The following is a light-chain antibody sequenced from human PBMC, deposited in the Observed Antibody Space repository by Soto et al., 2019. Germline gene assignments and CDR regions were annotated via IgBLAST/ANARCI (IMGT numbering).Light chain of an antibody. V-gene: IGKV3-15*01. Sequence: EIVLTQSPATLTVSPGERATLSCRASQSAGTNLAWYQQKPGQAPRLLIHGAFTRATGIPARFSGSGSGTEFTLTISGLQSEDFAVFYCQQYNQWPITFGQGTRLEIK. CDR1: QSAGTN. CDR3: QQYNQWPIT. J-gene: IGKJ5*01. CDR2: GAF.